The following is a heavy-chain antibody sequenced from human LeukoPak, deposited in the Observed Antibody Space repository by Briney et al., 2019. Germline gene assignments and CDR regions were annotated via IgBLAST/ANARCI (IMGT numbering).Heavy chain of an antibody. CDR1: GFTFSSYW. CDR2: INTDGSNT. Sequence: GGSLRLSCAASGFTFSSYWMHWVRQAPGKGLVWVSRINTDGSNTNYADSVKGRFTISRDNAKNTLYLQMNSLRAEDTAVYYCARRKRWGSSLDYWGQGTLVTVSS. D-gene: IGHD6-6*01. J-gene: IGHJ4*02. V-gene: IGHV3-74*01. CDR3: ARRKRWGSSLDY.